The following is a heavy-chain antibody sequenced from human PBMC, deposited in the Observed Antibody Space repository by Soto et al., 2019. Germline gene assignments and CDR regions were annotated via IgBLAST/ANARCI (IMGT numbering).Heavy chain of an antibody. CDR3: ARGGRWLFDY. J-gene: IGHJ4*02. D-gene: IGHD5-12*01. Sequence: QVQLEESGPGLVKPSGTLSLTCAVSGGSISTDNLWSWVRQAPGKGLEWVGEIYHSGSTNYNPSLKSRLTISIDKSKDQFSLDVRSVTAADTAVYYCARGGRWLFDYWGQGTLVTVSS. CDR2: IYHSGST. V-gene: IGHV4-4*02. CDR1: GGSISTDNL.